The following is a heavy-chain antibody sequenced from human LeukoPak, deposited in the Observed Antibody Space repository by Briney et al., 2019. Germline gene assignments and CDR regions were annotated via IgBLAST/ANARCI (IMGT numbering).Heavy chain of an antibody. CDR3: ASYPSAYYYDSSGYYSN. Sequence: PETLSLTCTVSGGSISSSSYYWGWIRQPPGKGLEWIGSIYYSGSTYYNPSLKSRVTISVDTSKNQFSLKLSSVTAADTAVYYCASYPSAYYYDSSGYYSNWGQGTLVTVSS. J-gene: IGHJ4*02. CDR2: IYYSGST. V-gene: IGHV4-39*01. CDR1: GGSISSSSYY. D-gene: IGHD3-22*01.